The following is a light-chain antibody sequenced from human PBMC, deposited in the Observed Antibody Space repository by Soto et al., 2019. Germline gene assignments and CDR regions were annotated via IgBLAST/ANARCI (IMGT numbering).Light chain of an antibody. V-gene: IGKV1-5*01. CDR1: QSISSW. CDR2: DAS. Sequence: DIQMTQSPSTLSASVGDRVTITCRASQSISSWLAWYQQKPGKAPKLLIYDASTLESGVPSRFSGSGSGTEFTLTISNLQPEDFATYHCQQYNTFSCTFGQGTKVDIK. J-gene: IGKJ2*02. CDR3: QQYNTFSCT.